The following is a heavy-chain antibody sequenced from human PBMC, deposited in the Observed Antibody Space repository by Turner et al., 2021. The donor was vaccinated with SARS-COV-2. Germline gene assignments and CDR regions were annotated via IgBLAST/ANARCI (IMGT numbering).Heavy chain of an antibody. CDR3: ARVGAVAGDPANTDY. J-gene: IGHJ4*02. V-gene: IGHV3-48*03. D-gene: IGHD6-19*01. CDR1: GFTFSSYG. CDR2: ISNTR. Sequence: EVQLVESGGGLVQPGGSLRLSCAASGFTFSSYGMNWVRQAAGKGLEWVSNISNTRYEADSEKGRCTISRDNAKNSLFLQMNRMGAEDTAVYYCARVGAVAGDPANTDYWGQGTLVTVSS.